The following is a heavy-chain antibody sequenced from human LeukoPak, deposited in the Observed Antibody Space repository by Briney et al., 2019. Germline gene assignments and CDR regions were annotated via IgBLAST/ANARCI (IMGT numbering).Heavy chain of an antibody. V-gene: IGHV3-21*04. D-gene: IGHD2/OR15-2a*01. CDR1: GFTFSSYT. CDR3: AKRNRGWQGGAFDI. CDR2: ISSSSSYI. J-gene: IGHJ3*02. Sequence: PGGSLRLSCAASGFTFSSYTMNWVRQAPGKGLEWVSSISSSSSYIYYADSVKGRFTISRDNSKNTLYLQMNSLRAEDTAVYYCAKRNRGWQGGAFDIWGQGTMATVSS.